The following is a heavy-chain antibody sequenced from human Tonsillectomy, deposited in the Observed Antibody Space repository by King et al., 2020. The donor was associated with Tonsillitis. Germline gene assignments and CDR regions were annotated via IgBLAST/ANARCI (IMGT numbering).Heavy chain of an antibody. CDR2: INPSGGST. V-gene: IGHV1-46*01. Sequence: QLVQSGAEVKKPGASVKVSCKASGYTFTSYYMHWVRQAPGQGLEWMGIINPSGGSTSYAQKFQGRVTMTRDTSTSTVYMELSSLRSEDTAVYYCARVLEVGASRCAVYGMDVWGQGTTVTVSS. CDR3: ARVLEVGASRCAVYGMDV. D-gene: IGHD1-26*01. J-gene: IGHJ6*02. CDR1: GYTFTSYY.